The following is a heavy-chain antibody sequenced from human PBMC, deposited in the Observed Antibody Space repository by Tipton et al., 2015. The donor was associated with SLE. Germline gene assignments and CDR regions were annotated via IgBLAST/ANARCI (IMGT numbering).Heavy chain of an antibody. CDR3: AIRIVGATSFDY. CDR1: GGSFSGYY. D-gene: IGHD1-26*01. Sequence: TLSLTCAVYGGSFSGYYWSWIRQPPGKGLEWIGEINYSGSTNYNPSLKSRVTISVDTSKNQFSLKLSSVTAADTAVYYCAIRIVGATSFDYWGQGTLVTVSS. V-gene: IGHV4-34*01. J-gene: IGHJ4*02. CDR2: INYSGST.